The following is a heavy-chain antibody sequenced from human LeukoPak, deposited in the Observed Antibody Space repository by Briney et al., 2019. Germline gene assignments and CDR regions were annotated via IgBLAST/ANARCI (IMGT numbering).Heavy chain of an antibody. D-gene: IGHD4-17*01. Sequence: GGSLRLSCAASGFTFSNAWMSWVRQAPGKGLEWVSAISGSGGSTYYADSVKGRFTISRDNSKNTLYVQMNSLRAEDTAVYYCAKSFYGDYARALDYWGQGTLVTVSS. CDR3: AKSFYGDYARALDY. CDR1: GFTFSNAW. CDR2: ISGSGGST. J-gene: IGHJ4*02. V-gene: IGHV3-23*01.